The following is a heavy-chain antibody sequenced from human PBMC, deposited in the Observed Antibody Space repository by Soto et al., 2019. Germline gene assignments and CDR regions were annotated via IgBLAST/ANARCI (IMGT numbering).Heavy chain of an antibody. CDR1: GGTFSSYA. D-gene: IGHD2-2*01. V-gene: IGHV1-69*01. Sequence: QVQLVQSGAEVKKPGSSVKVSCKASGGTFSSYAISWVRQAPGQGLEWMGGIIPISGTANYAQKFQGRVTITADESRSTAYMELSSPRSEDTAVYYCARSQGSSTSLEIYYYYYYGMDVWGQGTTVTVSS. CDR3: ARSQGSSTSLEIYYYYYYGMDV. CDR2: IIPISGTA. J-gene: IGHJ6*02.